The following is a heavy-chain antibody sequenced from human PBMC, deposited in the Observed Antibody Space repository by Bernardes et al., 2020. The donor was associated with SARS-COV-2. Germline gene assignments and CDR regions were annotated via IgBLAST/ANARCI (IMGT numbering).Heavy chain of an antibody. CDR2: IDWDDDK. V-gene: IGHV2-70*04. J-gene: IGHJ4*02. CDR1: GFSLSTSGMR. D-gene: IGHD3-9*01. Sequence: LVKPTQTLTLTCTFSGFSLSTSGMRVSWIRQPPGKALEWLARIDWDDDKFYSTSLKTRLTISKDTSKNQVVLTMTNMDPVDTATYYCAREYYDILTGYWTPFDYWGQGTLVTVSS. CDR3: AREYYDILTGYWTPFDY.